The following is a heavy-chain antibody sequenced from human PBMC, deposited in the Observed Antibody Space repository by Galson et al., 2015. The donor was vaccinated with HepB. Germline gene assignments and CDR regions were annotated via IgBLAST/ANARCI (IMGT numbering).Heavy chain of an antibody. CDR2: IGSSGTTM. D-gene: IGHD3-3*01. V-gene: IGHV3-48*01. CDR1: GFTFNKYN. J-gene: IGHJ4*02. CDR3: ARDEDDFWSGYYSNGY. Sequence: SLRLSCAASGFTFNKYNMYWVRQAPGKGLEWVSYIGSSGTTMYYADSVKGRFTISRDNVKNSLYLQMNSLRAEDTAVYYCARDEDDFWSGYYSNGYWGQGTLVIVSS.